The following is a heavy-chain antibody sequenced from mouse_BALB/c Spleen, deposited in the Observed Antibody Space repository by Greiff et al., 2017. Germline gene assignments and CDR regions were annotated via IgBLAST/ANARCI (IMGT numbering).Heavy chain of an antibody. D-gene: IGHD1-1*01. CDR3: AEGDNYGWYFEV. J-gene: IGHJ1*01. CDR1: GFNIKDTY. V-gene: IGHV14-3*02. Sequence: VQLQQSGAELVKPGASVKLSCTASGFNIKDTYMHWVKQRPEQGLEWIGRIDPANGNTKYDPKFQGKATITADTSSNTAYLQLSSLTSEDTDGYYCAEGDNYGWYFEVWGAGTTVTVAS. CDR2: IDPANGNT.